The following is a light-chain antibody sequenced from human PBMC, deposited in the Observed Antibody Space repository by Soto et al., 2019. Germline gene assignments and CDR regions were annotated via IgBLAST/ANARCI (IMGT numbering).Light chain of an antibody. J-gene: IGKJ1*01. V-gene: IGKV3-15*01. CDR2: GAS. CDR1: QSVRNN. Sequence: EIVPTQSPSTLSVSPGETATLSCRASQSVRNNLAWYQQKPGQAPRLLIYGASTRATGIPARFSGSGSGTEFTLTISSLQSEDFAVYYCQQYNNWPWTFGQGTKVDIK. CDR3: QQYNNWPWT.